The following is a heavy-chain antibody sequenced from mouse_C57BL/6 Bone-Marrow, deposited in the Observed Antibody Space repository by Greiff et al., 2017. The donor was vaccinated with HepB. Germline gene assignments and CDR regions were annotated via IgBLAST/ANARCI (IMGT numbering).Heavy chain of an antibody. D-gene: IGHD2-5*01. J-gene: IGHJ3*01. CDR2: IDPEDGET. V-gene: IGHV14-2*01. CDR3: ARLGNSNFAWFAY. CDR1: GFNIKDYY. Sequence: VHVKQSGAELVKPGASVKLSCTASGFNIKDYYMHWVKQRTEQGLEWIGRIDPEDGETKYAPKFQGKATITADTSSNTAYLQLSSLTSEDTAVYYCARLGNSNFAWFAYWGQGTLVTVSA.